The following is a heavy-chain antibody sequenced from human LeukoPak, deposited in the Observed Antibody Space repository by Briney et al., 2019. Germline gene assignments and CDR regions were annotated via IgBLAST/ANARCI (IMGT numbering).Heavy chain of an antibody. CDR3: ARDGEEMAAITYYYYYYGMDV. V-gene: IGHV3-21*01. J-gene: IGHJ6*02. D-gene: IGHD5-24*01. CDR1: GFTFSSYS. CDR2: ISSSSSYI. Sequence: PGGSLRLSCAASGFTFSSYSMNWVRQAPGKGLEWVSSISSSSSYIYYADSVKGRFTISRDNAKNSLYLQMNSLRAEDTAVYYCARDGEEMAAITYYYYYYGMDVWGQGTTVTVSS.